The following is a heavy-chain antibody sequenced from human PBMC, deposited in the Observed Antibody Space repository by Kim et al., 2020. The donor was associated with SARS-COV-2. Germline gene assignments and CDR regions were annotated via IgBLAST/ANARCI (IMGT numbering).Heavy chain of an antibody. D-gene: IGHD3-10*01. CDR2: IYYSGST. CDR3: ARDHGGRRWFGVDY. Sequence: SETLSLTCTVSGGSISSGGYYWSWIHQHPGKGLEWIGYIYYSGSTYYNPSLKSRVTISVDTSKNQFSLKLSSVTAADTAVYYCARDHGGRRWFGVDYWGQGTLVTVSS. J-gene: IGHJ4*02. CDR1: GGSISSGGYY. V-gene: IGHV4-31*03.